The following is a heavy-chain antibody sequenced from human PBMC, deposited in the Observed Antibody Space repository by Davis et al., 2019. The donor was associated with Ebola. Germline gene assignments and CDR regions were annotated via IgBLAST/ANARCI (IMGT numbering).Heavy chain of an antibody. J-gene: IGHJ4*02. CDR3: ARGNWVVGATGHLDY. D-gene: IGHD1-26*01. V-gene: IGHV1-2*02. CDR2: INPNSGGT. Sequence: ASVKVSCKASGYTFTGYYIHWVRQAPGQGLEWMGWINPNSGGTNYAQKFQGRVTMTRDTSISTAYMELSRLTSDDTAVYYCARGNWVVGATGHLDYWGQGTLVTVSS. CDR1: GYTFTGYY.